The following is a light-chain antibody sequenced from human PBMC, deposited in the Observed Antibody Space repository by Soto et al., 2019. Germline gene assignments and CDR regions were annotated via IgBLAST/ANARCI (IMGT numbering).Light chain of an antibody. CDR3: QQSYSTRWT. CDR2: AAS. V-gene: IGKV1-39*01. Sequence: DIPMTQSPSSLSASVGDRVTITCRASQSISSYLNWYQQKPGKAPKLLIYAASSLQSGVPSRLSGSGSGTDFTLTISSLQPEDFATYYCQQSYSTRWTFGQGTKVEIK. CDR1: QSISSY. J-gene: IGKJ1*01.